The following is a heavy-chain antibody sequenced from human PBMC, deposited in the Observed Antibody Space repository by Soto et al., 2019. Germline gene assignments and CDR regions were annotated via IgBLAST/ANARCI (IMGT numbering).Heavy chain of an antibody. CDR3: AREARAYYDILTFDY. CDR2: ISSSSSYI. J-gene: IGHJ4*02. V-gene: IGHV3-21*01. Sequence: PGGSLRLSCAASGFTFSSYSMNWVRQAPGKGLEWVSSISSSSSYIYYADSVKGRFTISRDNAKNSLYLQMNSLRAEDTAVYYCAREARAYYDILTFDYWGQGTLVTV. CDR1: GFTFSSYS. D-gene: IGHD3-9*01.